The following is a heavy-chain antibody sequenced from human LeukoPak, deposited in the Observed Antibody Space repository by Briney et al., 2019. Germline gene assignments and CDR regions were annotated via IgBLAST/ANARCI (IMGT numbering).Heavy chain of an antibody. CDR1: GFTFSSYG. D-gene: IGHD6-13*01. J-gene: IGHJ4*02. Sequence: QPGGSLRLSCAASGFTFSSYGMHWVRQAPGKGLEWVAFIRYDGSNKYYADSVKGRFTISRDNSKNTLYLQMNSLRAEDTAVYYCAKDRQQLVLFFGLAGYWGQGTLVTVSS. CDR3: AKDRQQLVLFFGLAGY. CDR2: IRYDGSNK. V-gene: IGHV3-30*02.